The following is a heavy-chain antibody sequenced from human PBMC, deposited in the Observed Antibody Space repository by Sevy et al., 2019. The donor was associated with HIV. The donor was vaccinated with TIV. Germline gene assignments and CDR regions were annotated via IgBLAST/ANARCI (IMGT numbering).Heavy chain of an antibody. CDR3: ARARSSYGSGSWDYYYYGMDV. CDR1: GGTFSSYA. J-gene: IGHJ6*02. V-gene: IGHV1-69*13. Sequence: ASVKVSCKASGGTFSSYAISWVRQAPGQGLEWMGGIIPIFGTGNYAQKFQGRVTITADESTSTAYMELSSLRSEDTAVYYCARARSSYGSGSWDYYYYGMDVWGQGTTVTVSS. CDR2: IIPIFGTG. D-gene: IGHD3-10*01.